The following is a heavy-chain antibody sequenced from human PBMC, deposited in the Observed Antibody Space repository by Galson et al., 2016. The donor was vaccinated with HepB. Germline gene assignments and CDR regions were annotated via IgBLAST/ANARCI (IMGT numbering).Heavy chain of an antibody. D-gene: IGHD3-3*01. CDR2: ISGSGGGT. Sequence: SLRLSCAASGFTFSTYAMSWVRKAPGKGLEWLSVISGSGGGTKSADSVKGRFTISRDNSKNTLYLQMNSLRAEDTAIYYCAKVLEHGRGDFWGQGTLVTVSS. J-gene: IGHJ4*02. CDR3: AKVLEHGRGDF. CDR1: GFTFSTYA. V-gene: IGHV3-23*01.